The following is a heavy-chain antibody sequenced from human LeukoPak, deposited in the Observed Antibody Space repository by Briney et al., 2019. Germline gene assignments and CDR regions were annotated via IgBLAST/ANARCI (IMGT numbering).Heavy chain of an antibody. D-gene: IGHD3-3*01. V-gene: IGHV1-18*04. CDR3: ARDGGYDFWGPVHGVDY. CDR1: GYTFTGYY. CDR2: ISAYNGNT. J-gene: IGHJ4*02. Sequence: GASVKVSCKASGYTFTGYYMHWVRQAPGQGLEWMGWISAYNGNTNYAQKLQGRVTMTTDTSTSTAYMELRSLGSDDTAVYYCARDGGYDFWGPVHGVDYWGQGTLVTVSS.